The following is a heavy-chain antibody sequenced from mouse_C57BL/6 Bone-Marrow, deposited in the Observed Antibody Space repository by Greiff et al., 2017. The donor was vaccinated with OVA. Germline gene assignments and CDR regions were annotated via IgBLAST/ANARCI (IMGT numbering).Heavy chain of an antibody. CDR1: GYTFTSYD. D-gene: IGHD2-4*01. V-gene: IGHV1-85*01. J-gene: IGHJ2*01. CDR3: ARSGLRRGFDY. CDR2: FFPRDGST. Sequence: VQLQQSGPGLVKPGASVKLSCKASGYTFTSYDIKWVKQRLGLGLGWIGWFFPRDGSTKYNEKFKGKATLTVDPSSSTAYMELHSLTSEDAAVYFCARSGLRRGFDYWGQGTTLTVSS.